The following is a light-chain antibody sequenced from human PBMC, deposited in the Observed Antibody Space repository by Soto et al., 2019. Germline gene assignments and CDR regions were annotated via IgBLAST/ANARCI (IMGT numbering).Light chain of an antibody. V-gene: IGKV3-15*01. Sequence: IVLTHSPATHSVSPWERDTLYFSSSQSVNSNLAWYQQKPGQAPRLLIYRASTRATGIPARFSGSGSGTEFTLTISSLQSEDFAVYYCQQYNNWPQTFGQGTKV. CDR1: QSVNSN. CDR3: QQYNNWPQT. J-gene: IGKJ1*01. CDR2: RAS.